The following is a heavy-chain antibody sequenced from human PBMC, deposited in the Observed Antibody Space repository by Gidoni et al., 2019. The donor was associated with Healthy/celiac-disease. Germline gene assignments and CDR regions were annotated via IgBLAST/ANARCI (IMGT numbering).Heavy chain of an antibody. Sequence: EVQLVQSGAEVKKPGESLRISCKGSGYSFTSYWRRWVRQMPWKGLEWMGRIDPSYSYTNYSPSFQGHVTISADKSISTAYLQWSSLKASDTAMYYCARDEPSSGSLPFQNYYYYYGMDVWGQGTTVTVSS. CDR3: ARDEPSSGSLPFQNYYYYYGMDV. D-gene: IGHD3-10*01. V-gene: IGHV5-10-1*03. CDR1: GYSFTSYW. CDR2: IDPSYSYT. J-gene: IGHJ6*02.